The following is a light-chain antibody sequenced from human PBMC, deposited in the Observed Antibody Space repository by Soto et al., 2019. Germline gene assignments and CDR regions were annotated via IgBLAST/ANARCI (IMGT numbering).Light chain of an antibody. CDR2: GAS. Sequence: DIVMTQSPATLSVSPGDRATLSCRASQSVSSNLAWYQQKPGQAPRLLIYGASTRATGIPARFSGSGSGTEFTLTIASLQPEDFAIYYCQQYNTLPRTFGQGTKVDIK. CDR3: QQYNTLPRT. J-gene: IGKJ1*01. V-gene: IGKV3-15*01. CDR1: QSVSSN.